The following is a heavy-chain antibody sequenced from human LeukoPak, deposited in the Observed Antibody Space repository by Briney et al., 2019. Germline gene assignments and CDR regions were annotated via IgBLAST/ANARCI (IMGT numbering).Heavy chain of an antibody. Sequence: SETLSLTCTVSGGSISSSSYYWGWIRPPPGKGLEWIGSIHYSGSTYYNPSLKSRVTISVDTSKNQFSLKLSSVTAADTAVYYCARLRVGHDYVDYWGQGTLVTVSS. D-gene: IGHD1-26*01. V-gene: IGHV4-39*01. J-gene: IGHJ4*02. CDR3: ARLRVGHDYVDY. CDR2: IHYSGST. CDR1: GGSISSSSYY.